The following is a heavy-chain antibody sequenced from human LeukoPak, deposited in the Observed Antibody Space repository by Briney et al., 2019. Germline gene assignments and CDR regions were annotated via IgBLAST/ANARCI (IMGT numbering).Heavy chain of an antibody. V-gene: IGHV1-58*01. CDR1: GFTFTSSA. CDR3: AAVEGYYGSGAPWWFDP. Sequence: SVKVSCKASGFTFTSSAVQWVRQARGQRLEWIGWIVVGSGNTNYAQKFQERVTITRDMSTSTVYMELSSLRSEDTAVYYCAAVEGYYGSGAPWWFDPWGQGTLVTVSS. CDR2: IVVGSGNT. D-gene: IGHD3-10*01. J-gene: IGHJ5*02.